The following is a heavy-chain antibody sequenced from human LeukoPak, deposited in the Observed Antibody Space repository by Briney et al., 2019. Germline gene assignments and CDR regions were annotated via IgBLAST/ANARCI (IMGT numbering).Heavy chain of an antibody. CDR1: GGSISSYY. Sequence: SETLSLTCSVSGGSISSYYWSWIRQPAGKGLEWIGRIYTSGSTYYNPSLKSRVTISVDTSKNQFSLKLSSVTAADTAVYYCARVKGRWQQLLPYYYGMDVWGQGTTVTVSS. V-gene: IGHV4-4*07. CDR3: ARVKGRWQQLLPYYYGMDV. D-gene: IGHD6-6*01. J-gene: IGHJ6*02. CDR2: IYTSGST.